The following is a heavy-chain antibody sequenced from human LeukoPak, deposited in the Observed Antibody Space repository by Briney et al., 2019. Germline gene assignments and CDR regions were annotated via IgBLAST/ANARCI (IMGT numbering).Heavy chain of an antibody. CDR1: GYTFTGYY. Sequence: ASVKVSCKASGYTFTGYYMHWVRQAPGQGLEWMGWINPNSGGTNYAQKFQGWVTMTRDTSISTAYMELSRLRSDDTAVYYCARGVTVLRYFDWLNLSYGMDVWGQGTTVTVSS. CDR3: ARGVTVLRYFDWLNLSYGMDV. D-gene: IGHD3-9*01. V-gene: IGHV1-2*04. J-gene: IGHJ6*02. CDR2: INPNSGGT.